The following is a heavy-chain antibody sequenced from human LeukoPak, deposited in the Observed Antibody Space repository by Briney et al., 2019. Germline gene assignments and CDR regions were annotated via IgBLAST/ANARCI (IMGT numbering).Heavy chain of an antibody. V-gene: IGHV1-46*01. D-gene: IGHD4-17*01. Sequence: GASVKVSCKASGYTLTSYYMHWVRQAPGQGLEWMGRINPSGGSTSYAQKFQGRVTMTRDTSTSTVYMELSSLRSEDTAVYYCARAATVTRFDYWGQGTLVTVSS. J-gene: IGHJ4*02. CDR2: INPSGGST. CDR3: ARAATVTRFDY. CDR1: GYTLTSYY.